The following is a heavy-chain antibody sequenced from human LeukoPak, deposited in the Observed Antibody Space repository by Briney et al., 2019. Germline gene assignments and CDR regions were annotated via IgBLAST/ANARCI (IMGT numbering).Heavy chain of an antibody. J-gene: IGHJ3*02. CDR3: ATSRELLARGQRGTDAFDI. D-gene: IGHD1-26*01. V-gene: IGHV1-24*01. Sequence: ASVKVSCKVSGYTLTELSMHWVRQAPGKGLEWMGGFDPEDGETIYAQKFQGRVTMTEDTSTDTAYMELSSLRSEDTAVYYCATSRELLARGQRGTDAFDIWGQGTMVTVSS. CDR2: FDPEDGET. CDR1: GYTLTELS.